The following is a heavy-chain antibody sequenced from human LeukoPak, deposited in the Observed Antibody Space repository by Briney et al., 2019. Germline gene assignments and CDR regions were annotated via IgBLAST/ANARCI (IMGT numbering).Heavy chain of an antibody. CDR2: ISYDGSNK. V-gene: IGHV3-30*18. J-gene: IGHJ4*02. D-gene: IGHD3-22*01. CDR1: GFTFSSYG. Sequence: GGSLRLSCAASGFTFSSYGMHWVRQAPGKGLEWAAVISYDGSNKYYADSVKGRFTISRDNSKNTLYLQMNSLRAEDTAVYYCAKDLNSSGYYYGDYWGQGTLVTVSS. CDR3: AKDLNSSGYYYGDY.